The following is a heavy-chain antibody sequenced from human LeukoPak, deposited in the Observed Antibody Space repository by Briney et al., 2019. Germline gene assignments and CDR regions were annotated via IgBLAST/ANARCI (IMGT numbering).Heavy chain of an antibody. J-gene: IGHJ6*02. CDR3: ARDHCSGGSCYPGGRYGMDV. V-gene: IGHV3-21*01. CDR2: ISSSSSYI. Sequence: GGSLRLSCAASGFTFSSYSVNWVRQAPGKGLEWVSSISSSSSYIYYADSVKGRFTISRDNAKNSLYLQMNSLRAEDTAVYYCARDHCSGGSCYPGGRYGMDVWGQGTTVTVSS. D-gene: IGHD2-15*01. CDR1: GFTFSSYS.